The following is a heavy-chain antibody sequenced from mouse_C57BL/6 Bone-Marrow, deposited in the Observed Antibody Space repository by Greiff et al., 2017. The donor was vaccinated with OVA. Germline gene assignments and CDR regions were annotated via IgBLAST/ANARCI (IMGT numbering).Heavy chain of an antibody. J-gene: IGHJ1*03. Sequence: QVQLKESGPELVKPGASVKISCKASGYAFSSSWMNWVKQRPGKGLEWIGRIYPGDGDTNYNGKFKGKATLTADKSSSTAYMQLSSLTSEDSAVYFCAGAWDGPHWYFDVWGTGTTVTVSS. V-gene: IGHV1-82*01. CDR1: GYAFSSSW. CDR2: IYPGDGDT. D-gene: IGHD4-1*01. CDR3: AGAWDGPHWYFDV.